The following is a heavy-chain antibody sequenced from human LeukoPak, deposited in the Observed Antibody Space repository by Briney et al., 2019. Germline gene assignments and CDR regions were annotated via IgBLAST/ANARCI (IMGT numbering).Heavy chain of an antibody. J-gene: IGHJ4*02. D-gene: IGHD6-6*01. CDR1: GFTFDDYA. CDR3: AKDSGSSSPYFDY. Sequence: GGSLRLSCAASGFTFDDYAMHWVRQAPGKGLEWVSGISWNSGSIGYADSEKGRFTISRDNAKNSLYLQMNSLRAEDMALYYCAKDSGSSSPYFDYWGQGTLVTVSS. V-gene: IGHV3-9*03. CDR2: ISWNSGSI.